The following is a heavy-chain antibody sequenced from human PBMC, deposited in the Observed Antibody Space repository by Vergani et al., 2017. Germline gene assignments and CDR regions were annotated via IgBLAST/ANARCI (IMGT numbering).Heavy chain of an antibody. V-gene: IGHV3-66*02. Sequence: EVQLVESGGGLVQPGGSLRLSCAASGFNFRSYHMSWVRQAPGKGLEWVSVIKSDGRTSYAESVRGRFTISRDTSRNAVYLQMNILRVEDTGVYYCTRSECSGTTCYGHYFDLWGHGILVTVSS. J-gene: IGHJ4*01. CDR1: GFNFRSYH. CDR3: TRSECSGTTCYGHYFDL. CDR2: IKSDGRT. D-gene: IGHD2-15*01.